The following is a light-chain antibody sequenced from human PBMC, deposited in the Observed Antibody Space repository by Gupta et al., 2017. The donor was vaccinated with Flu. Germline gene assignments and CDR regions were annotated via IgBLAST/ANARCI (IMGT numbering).Light chain of an antibody. CDR1: QSISSW. J-gene: IGKJ2*03. CDR2: KSS. V-gene: IGKV1-5*03. Sequence: DIQMTQSPSTLSASVGDRVIITCRASQSISSWLAWYQQKPGKAPKLLIYKSSSLESGVPSRFSGSGSGTEFTLTISSLQPDDFASYYCQQYSIQPYSFGQGTKLEIK. CDR3: QQYSIQPYS.